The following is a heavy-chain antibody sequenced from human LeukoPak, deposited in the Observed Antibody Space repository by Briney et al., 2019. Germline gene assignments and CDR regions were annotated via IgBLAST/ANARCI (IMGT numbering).Heavy chain of an antibody. D-gene: IGHD3-10*01. J-gene: IGHJ4*02. CDR3: ARGLRGLWSGELTRYYLDY. CDR1: GYTFTSYD. CDR2: MNPNSGNT. Sequence: ASVKVSCKASGYTFTSYDINWVRQATGQGLEWMGWMNPNSGNTGYAQKFQGRVTMTRNTSISTAYMELSSLRSEDTAVYYCARGLRGLWSGELTRYYLDYWGQGTLVTVSS. V-gene: IGHV1-8*01.